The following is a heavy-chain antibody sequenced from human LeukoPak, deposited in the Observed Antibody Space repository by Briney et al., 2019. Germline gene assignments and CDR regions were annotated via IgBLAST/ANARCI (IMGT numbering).Heavy chain of an antibody. CDR3: ARALWSGPVYYGMDV. CDR2: ISSTSSYI. Sequence: GGSLRLSCAASGSTFSNYNFYWVRQAPGKGLEWVSSISSTSSYIYYADSMKGRFTISRDNAKNSLYLQMNSLRAEDTAVYYCARALWSGPVYYGMDVWGQGTAVTVSS. J-gene: IGHJ6*02. CDR1: GSTFSNYN. V-gene: IGHV3-21*01. D-gene: IGHD3-10*01.